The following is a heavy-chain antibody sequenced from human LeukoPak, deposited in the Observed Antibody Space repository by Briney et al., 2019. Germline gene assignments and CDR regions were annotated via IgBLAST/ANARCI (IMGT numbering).Heavy chain of an antibody. CDR2: IHSDGSST. J-gene: IGHJ4*02. D-gene: IGHD3-22*01. CDR1: GFTFSSYW. CDR3: ARSGWPYYFDY. Sequence: PGGSLRLSCAASGFTFSSYWMHWVRQAPGNGLVWVSRIHSDGSSTSYADSVRGRFTISRDDAKSTLYLQMNSLRAEDTAVYYCARSGWPYYFDYWGQGTLVTVSS. V-gene: IGHV3-74*01.